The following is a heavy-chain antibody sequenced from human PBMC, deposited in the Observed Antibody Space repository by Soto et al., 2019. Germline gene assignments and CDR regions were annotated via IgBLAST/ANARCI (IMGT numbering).Heavy chain of an antibody. CDR3: ARDPLLGYCSGGSCYSFDY. V-gene: IGHV3-33*01. Sequence: QVQLVESGGGVVQPGRSLRLSCAASGFTFSSYGMHWVRQAPGKGLEWVAVIWYDGSNKYYADSVKGRFTISRDNSKNTLYLQMNSLRSEDTAVYYCARDPLLGYCSGGSCYSFDYGGQGTLVTVCS. CDR2: IWYDGSNK. D-gene: IGHD2-15*01. CDR1: GFTFSSYG. J-gene: IGHJ4*02.